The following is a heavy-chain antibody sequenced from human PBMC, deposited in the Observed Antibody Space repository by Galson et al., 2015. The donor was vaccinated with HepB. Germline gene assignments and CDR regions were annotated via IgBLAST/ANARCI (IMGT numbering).Heavy chain of an antibody. Sequence: SLRLSCAASGFTFSSYSMNWVRQAPGKGLEWVSSISSSSSYIYYADSVKGRFTISRDNAKNSLYLQMNSLRAEDTAVYYCAGDREWELIWGNYYYYGMDVWGQGTTVTVSS. V-gene: IGHV3-21*01. CDR2: ISSSSSYI. D-gene: IGHD1-26*01. CDR3: AGDREWELIWGNYYYYGMDV. J-gene: IGHJ6*02. CDR1: GFTFSSYS.